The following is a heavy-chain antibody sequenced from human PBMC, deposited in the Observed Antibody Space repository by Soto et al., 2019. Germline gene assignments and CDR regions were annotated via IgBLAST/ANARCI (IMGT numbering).Heavy chain of an antibody. V-gene: IGHV3-48*01. D-gene: IGHD5-12*01. CDR3: ARGWLGGVASIRGDY. CDR1: GFTFSSYS. CDR2: ISSSSGPI. Sequence: EVQLVEFGGGLVQPGGSLRLCCAASGFTFSSYSMNWVRQAPGKGLEWVSYISSSSGPIYYADSVKGRFTISRDNAKNSLYLQMNSLRAEDTAVYYCARGWLGGVASIRGDYWGQGTLVTVSS. J-gene: IGHJ4*02.